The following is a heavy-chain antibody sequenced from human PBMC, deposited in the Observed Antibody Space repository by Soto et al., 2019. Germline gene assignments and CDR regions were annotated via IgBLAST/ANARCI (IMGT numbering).Heavy chain of an antibody. CDR2: IYWDDDK. D-gene: IGHD3-10*01. CDR3: AHTRYYYGSGSYHYCYCAMDV. CDR1: GFSLSTRGVG. J-gene: IGHJ6*02. V-gene: IGHV2-5*02. Sequence: QITLKESGPTLVKPTQPLTLTCTFSGFSLSTRGVGVGWIRQPPGKALEWLALIYWDDDKRYSPSLKSRLTITKDTSKNQVVLTITNMDPVDTATYYCAHTRYYYGSGSYHYCYCAMDVWGQGTTVTVSS.